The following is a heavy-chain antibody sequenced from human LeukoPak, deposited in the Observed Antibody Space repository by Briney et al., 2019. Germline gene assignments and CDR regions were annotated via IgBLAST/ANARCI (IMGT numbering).Heavy chain of an antibody. Sequence: SETLSLTCTVSGGSISSYYWSWIRQPAGKGLEWIGRIYPTGSTNYNPSLKSRVTMSVDASEKQLSLKLSSVTAADTAVYYCARALGGIPTRFDPWGQGTLVTVSS. CDR1: GGSISSYY. CDR3: ARALGGIPTRFDP. D-gene: IGHD2-21*01. V-gene: IGHV4-4*07. J-gene: IGHJ5*02. CDR2: IYPTGST.